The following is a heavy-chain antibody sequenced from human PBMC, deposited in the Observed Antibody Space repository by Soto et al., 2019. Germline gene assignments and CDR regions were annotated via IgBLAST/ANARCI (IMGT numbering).Heavy chain of an antibody. CDR3: ARGVRGYSGYDTFGY. D-gene: IGHD5-12*01. CDR1: GFTFSSYS. J-gene: IGHJ4*02. V-gene: IGHV3-21*01. CDR2: ISSSSSYI. Sequence: EVQLVESGGGLVKPGGSLRLSCAGSGFTFSSYSMNWVRQAPGKGLEWVSSISSSSSYIYYADSVKGRFTISRDNAKNSLYLQMNSLRAEDTAVYYCARGVRGYSGYDTFGYWGQGTLVTVSS.